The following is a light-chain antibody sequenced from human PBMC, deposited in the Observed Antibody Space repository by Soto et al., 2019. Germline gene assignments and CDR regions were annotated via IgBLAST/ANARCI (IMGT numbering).Light chain of an antibody. V-gene: IGKV3-20*01. CDR2: GAS. Sequence: IVLTQSPGTLSLSPGERATLSCRASESVRSSYLAWYQQKPGKAPRLLIYGASTRATGIPDRFTGSGSGTDFTLSVSRLEPEDFAMYFCQQYGSSPATFGQGTKVDIK. J-gene: IGKJ1*01. CDR3: QQYGSSPAT. CDR1: ESVRSSY.